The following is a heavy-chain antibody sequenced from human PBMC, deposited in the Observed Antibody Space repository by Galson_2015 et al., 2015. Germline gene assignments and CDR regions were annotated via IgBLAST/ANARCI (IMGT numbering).Heavy chain of an antibody. D-gene: IGHD5-12*01. V-gene: IGHV2-70*01. Sequence: PALVKPTQTLTLTCTFSGFSLSTSGMCVSWIRQPPGKALEWLALIDWDDDEYYSTSLKTRLTISKDTSKNQVVLTMTDMDPVDTATYYCARGTRGSGYPEPLDYWGQGTLVTVSS. CDR2: IDWDDDE. J-gene: IGHJ4*02. CDR1: GFSLSTSGMC. CDR3: ARGTRGSGYPEPLDY.